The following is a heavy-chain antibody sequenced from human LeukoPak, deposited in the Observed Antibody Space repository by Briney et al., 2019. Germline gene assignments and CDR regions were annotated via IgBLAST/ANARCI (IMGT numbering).Heavy chain of an antibody. J-gene: IGHJ2*01. CDR3: AREVASRYWYFDL. CDR1: GFTFSSYA. V-gene: IGHV3-30-3*01. Sequence: GGSLRLSCAASGFTFSSYAMHWVRQAPGKGLEWVAVISYDGSNKYYADSVKGRFTISRDNSKNTLYLQMNSLRAEDTAVYYCAREVASRYWYFDLWGRGTPVTVSS. CDR2: ISYDGSNK.